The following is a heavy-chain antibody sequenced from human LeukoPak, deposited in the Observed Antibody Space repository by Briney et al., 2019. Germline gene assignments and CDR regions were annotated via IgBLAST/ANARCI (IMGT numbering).Heavy chain of an antibody. Sequence: KSSGTLSLTCAVYGGSFSGHYWTWIRQPPGKGLEWIGEINHGGSTTYNPSLNSRVTISVDTSKNQFSLRLSSVTAADTAVYYRARPRYGSGSLDSWGQGTLVTVSS. V-gene: IGHV4-34*01. CDR2: INHGGST. CDR3: ARPRYGSGSLDS. CDR1: GGSFSGHY. D-gene: IGHD3-10*01. J-gene: IGHJ4*02.